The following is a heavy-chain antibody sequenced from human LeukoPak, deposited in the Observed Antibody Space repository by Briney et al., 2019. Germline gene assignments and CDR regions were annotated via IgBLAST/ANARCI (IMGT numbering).Heavy chain of an antibody. V-gene: IGHV4-4*07. Sequence: SETLSLTCTVSDGSISSHYWSWIRQPAGKGLEWIGRIYTSGSTNYNPSLSSRVTMSVDTSKNQFSLNLRSVTAADTAVYYCARSGGSSGWYYFDNWGQGALVTVPS. CDR1: DGSISSHY. D-gene: IGHD6-19*01. CDR3: ARSGGSSGWYYFDN. J-gene: IGHJ4*02. CDR2: IYTSGST.